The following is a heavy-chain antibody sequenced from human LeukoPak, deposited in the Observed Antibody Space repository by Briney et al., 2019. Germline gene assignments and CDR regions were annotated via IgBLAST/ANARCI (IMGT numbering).Heavy chain of an antibody. D-gene: IGHD6-19*01. J-gene: IGHJ5*02. CDR3: TRGRVQWLPFTGFDP. CDR1: GFTFGDYA. Sequence: PGRSLRLSCTASGFTFGDYAMSWFRQAPGKGLEWVGFIRSKAYGRTTEYAASVKGRFTISRDDSKSIAYLQMNSLKTEDTAVYYCTRGRVQWLPFTGFDPWGQGTLVTVSS. CDR2: IRSKAYGRTT. V-gene: IGHV3-49*03.